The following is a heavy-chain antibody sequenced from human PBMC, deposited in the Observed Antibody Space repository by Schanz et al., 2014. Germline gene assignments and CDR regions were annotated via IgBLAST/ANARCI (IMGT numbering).Heavy chain of an antibody. CDR1: GFTISSYS. Sequence: EVHLVELGGGLVKRGGSLRLSCAASGFTISSYSMNWVRQAPGKGLEWVSSISSSSSYIYYADSVKGRFTISRDNAKNSLYLQMNSLRAEDTAVYYCARDSGPYYDKSMDVWGQGTTVAVSS. D-gene: IGHD3-9*01. J-gene: IGHJ6*02. CDR2: ISSSSSYI. CDR3: ARDSGPYYDKSMDV. V-gene: IGHV3-21*04.